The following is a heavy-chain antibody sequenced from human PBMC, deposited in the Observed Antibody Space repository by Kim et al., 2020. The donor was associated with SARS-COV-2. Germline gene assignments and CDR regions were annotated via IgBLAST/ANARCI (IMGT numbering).Heavy chain of an antibody. CDR2: ISSSGSTI. D-gene: IGHD1-1*01. J-gene: IGHJ6*02. V-gene: IGHV3-48*03. Sequence: GGSLRLSCAASGFTFSSYEMNWVRQAPGKGLEWVSYISSSGSTIYYADSVKGRFTISRDNAKNSLYLQMNSLRAEDTAVYYCATHPLENPHYGMDVWGQGTTVTVSS. CDR3: ATHPLENPHYGMDV. CDR1: GFTFSSYE.